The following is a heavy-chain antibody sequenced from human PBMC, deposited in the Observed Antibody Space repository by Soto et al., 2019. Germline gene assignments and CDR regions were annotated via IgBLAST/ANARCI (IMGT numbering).Heavy chain of an antibody. CDR3: ARSGTRPWGDWFDP. V-gene: IGHV1-18*04. D-gene: IGHD3-10*01. Sequence: ASVKFSFKASGYTFTSYGIIWVRHAPGQGLEWMGWISAYNGNTNYAQKLQGRVTMTTDTSTSTACMELRSLRSADTAVYYCARSGTRPWGDWFDPWGQGTLVTVSS. CDR1: GYTFTSYG. J-gene: IGHJ5*02. CDR2: ISAYNGNT.